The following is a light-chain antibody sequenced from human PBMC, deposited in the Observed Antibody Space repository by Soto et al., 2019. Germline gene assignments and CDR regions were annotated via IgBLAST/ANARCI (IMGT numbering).Light chain of an antibody. CDR3: QQRSNWPTWT. CDR1: QSVSSSY. CDR2: GAS. Sequence: EIVLTQSPVTLSLSPGERATLSCRASQSVSSSYLAWYQQKPGQAPRLLIYGASSRATGIPDRFSGSGSGTEFTLTISSLEPEDFAVYYCQQRSNWPTWTFGQGTKVDIK. V-gene: IGKV3D-20*02. J-gene: IGKJ1*01.